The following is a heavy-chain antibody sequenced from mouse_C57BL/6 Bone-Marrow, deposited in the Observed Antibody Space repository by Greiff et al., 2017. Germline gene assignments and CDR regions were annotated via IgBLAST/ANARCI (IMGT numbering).Heavy chain of an antibody. Sequence: QVQLQQPGAELVKPGASVKMSCKASGYTFTSYWITWVKQRPGPGLEWIGDIYPGSGSTNYNEKFKRKATLTVDTSSSTAYMQLSSLTSEDSAVYYCAREDYYGSKGDYAMDYWGQGTSVTVSS. J-gene: IGHJ4*01. V-gene: IGHV1-55*01. CDR2: IYPGSGST. D-gene: IGHD1-1*01. CDR1: GYTFTSYW. CDR3: AREDYYGSKGDYAMDY.